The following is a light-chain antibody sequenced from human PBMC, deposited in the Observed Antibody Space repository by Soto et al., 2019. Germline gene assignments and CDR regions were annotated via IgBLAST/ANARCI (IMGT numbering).Light chain of an antibody. CDR3: QQYGSSPRT. CDR1: QSVISNY. CDR2: GAS. Sequence: EIVLTQSPGTLSMSPGERATLSCRASQSVISNYLAWYQQKPGQAPRVLIYGASNRATGIPDKFNGSGSGTDFTLTISRLEPEDFAMYYCQQYGSSPRTFGQGTKVDNK. J-gene: IGKJ1*01. V-gene: IGKV3-20*01.